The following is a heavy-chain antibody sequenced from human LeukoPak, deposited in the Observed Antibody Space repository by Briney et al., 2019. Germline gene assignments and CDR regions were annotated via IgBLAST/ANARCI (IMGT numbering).Heavy chain of an antibody. CDR3: ARERGKLGYCSSTSCYGAFDI. CDR2: IKQDGSEK. Sequence: GGSLRLSCAASGFTFSSYWMSWVRQAPGKGLEWVASIKQDGSEKYYVDSVKGRFTISRDNAKNSLYLQMNSLRAEDTAVYYCARERGKLGYCSSTSCYGAFDIWGQGTMVTVSS. J-gene: IGHJ3*02. V-gene: IGHV3-7*01. D-gene: IGHD2-2*01. CDR1: GFTFSSYW.